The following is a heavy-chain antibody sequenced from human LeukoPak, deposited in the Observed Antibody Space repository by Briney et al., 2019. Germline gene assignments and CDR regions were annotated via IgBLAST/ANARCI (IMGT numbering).Heavy chain of an antibody. V-gene: IGHV1-18*01. Sequence: GASVKVSCKASGYTFTSYGISWVRQAPGQGLEWMGWISAYNGNTNYARKLQGRVTMTTDTSTSTAYMELRSLRSDDTAVYYCASNGYDDFWSGYPPYFDYWGQGTLVTVSS. D-gene: IGHD3-3*01. CDR1: GYTFTSYG. CDR2: ISAYNGNT. J-gene: IGHJ4*02. CDR3: ASNGYDDFWSGYPPYFDY.